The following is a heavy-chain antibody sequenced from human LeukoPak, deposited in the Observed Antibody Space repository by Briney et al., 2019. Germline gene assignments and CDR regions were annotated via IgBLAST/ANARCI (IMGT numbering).Heavy chain of an antibody. CDR2: ISSSNSTI. CDR1: GFTFSSYS. J-gene: IGHJ3*02. Sequence: GGSLRLSCAASGFTFSSYSMNWVRQAPGKGLEWVSYISSSNSTIYYADSVKGRFTISRDNAKNSLYLQMNSLRAEDTAVYYCARVGFLGDAFDIWGQGTMVTVSS. V-gene: IGHV3-48*01. D-gene: IGHD3-3*01. CDR3: ARVGFLGDAFDI.